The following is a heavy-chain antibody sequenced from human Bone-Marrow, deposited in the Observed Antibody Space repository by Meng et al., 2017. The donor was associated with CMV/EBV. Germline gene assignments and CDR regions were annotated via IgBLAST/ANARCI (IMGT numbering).Heavy chain of an antibody. J-gene: IGHJ4*02. D-gene: IGHD2-2*01. CDR3: ATQVKVPAAPWY. V-gene: IGHV3-53*01. CDR2: IYSGGST. Sequence: GGSLRLSCAASGFTFSSYAMSWVRQAPGKGLEWVSVIYSGGSTYYADSVKGRFTISRDNSKNTLYLQMNSLRAEDTAVYYCATQVKVPAAPWYWGQGTLVTASS. CDR1: GFTFSSYA.